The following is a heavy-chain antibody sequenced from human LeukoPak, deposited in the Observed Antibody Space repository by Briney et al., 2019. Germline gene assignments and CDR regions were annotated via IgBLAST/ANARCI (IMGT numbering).Heavy chain of an antibody. V-gene: IGHV3-30*18. Sequence: GGSLRLSCAASGFTFSSYGMHWVRQAPGKGLEWVAVISYGGSNKYYADSVKGRFTISRDNSKNTLYLQMNSLRAEDTAVYYCAKETISYGMDVWGQGTTVTVSS. CDR2: ISYGGSNK. J-gene: IGHJ6*02. CDR3: AKETISYGMDV. CDR1: GFTFSSYG. D-gene: IGHD2/OR15-2a*01.